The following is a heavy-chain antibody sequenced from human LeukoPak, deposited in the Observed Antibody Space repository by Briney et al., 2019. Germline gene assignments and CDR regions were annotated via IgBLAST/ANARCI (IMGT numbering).Heavy chain of an antibody. Sequence: PGGSLRLSCAASGFTFSSYAMSWVRQAPGKGLEWVSAISGSGGSTYYADSVKGRFTISRDNSKNTLYLQMNSLRAEDTAVYYCAKDIHPASITIFGVVLDYWGQGTLVTVSS. V-gene: IGHV3-23*01. CDR3: AKDIHPASITIFGVVLDY. D-gene: IGHD3-3*01. J-gene: IGHJ4*02. CDR1: GFTFSSYA. CDR2: ISGSGGST.